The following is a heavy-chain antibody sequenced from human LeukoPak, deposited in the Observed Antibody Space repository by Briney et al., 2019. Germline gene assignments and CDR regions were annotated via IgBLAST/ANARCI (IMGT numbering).Heavy chain of an antibody. CDR1: GGSFSGDY. Sequence: PSETLSLTCAVYGGSFSGDYWSWIRQPPGKGLEWIGEINHSGSTNYNPSLKSRVTISVDTSKNQFSLKLSSVTAADTAVYYCASGNYYDSSGYYYVPYWGQGTLVTVSS. D-gene: IGHD3-22*01. J-gene: IGHJ4*02. CDR3: ASGNYYDSSGYYYVPY. V-gene: IGHV4-34*01. CDR2: INHSGST.